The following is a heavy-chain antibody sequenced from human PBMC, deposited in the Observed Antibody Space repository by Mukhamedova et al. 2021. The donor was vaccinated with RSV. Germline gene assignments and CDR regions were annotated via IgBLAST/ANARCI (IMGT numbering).Heavy chain of an antibody. J-gene: IGHJ3*02. D-gene: IGHD2-15*01. V-gene: IGHV3-74*01. CDR3: ARLGYYSGAFDI. Sequence: GSSTNYADSVKGRFTVSRDNAKNXLYLQMNSLRAEDSAVYYCARLGYYSGAFDIWGQGTMVTVSS. CDR2: GSST.